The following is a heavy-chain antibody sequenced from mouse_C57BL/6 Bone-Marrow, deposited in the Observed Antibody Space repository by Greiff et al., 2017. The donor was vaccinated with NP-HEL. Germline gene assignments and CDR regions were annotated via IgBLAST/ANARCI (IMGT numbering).Heavy chain of an antibody. Sequence: QVQLQQPGAELVKPGASVKLSCKASGYTFTSYWMQWVKQRPGQGLEWIGEIDPSDSYTNYNQKFKGKATLTVDTSSSTAYMQLSSLTSEDSAVYYCARSTTVVAHYFDYWGQGTTLTVSS. J-gene: IGHJ2*01. D-gene: IGHD1-1*01. CDR1: GYTFTSYW. V-gene: IGHV1-50*01. CDR3: ARSTTVVAHYFDY. CDR2: IDPSDSYT.